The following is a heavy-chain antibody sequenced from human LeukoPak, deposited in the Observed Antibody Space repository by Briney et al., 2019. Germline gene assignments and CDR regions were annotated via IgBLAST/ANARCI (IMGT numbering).Heavy chain of an antibody. CDR3: AREVGSGWYYFDY. V-gene: IGHV1-18*01. CDR2: ISAYNGNT. CDR1: GYTFTSYG. J-gene: IGHJ4*02. D-gene: IGHD6-19*01. Sequence: GASVKVSCKASGYTFTSYGISWVRQAPGQGLEWMGWISAYNGNTYYAQKFQGRVTMTRDTSISTAYMELSRLRSDDTAVYYCAREVGSGWYYFDYWGQGTLVTVSS.